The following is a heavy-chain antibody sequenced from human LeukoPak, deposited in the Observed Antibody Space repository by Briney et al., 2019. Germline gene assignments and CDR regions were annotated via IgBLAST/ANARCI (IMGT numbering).Heavy chain of an antibody. CDR3: ARDGGTGYFDY. D-gene: IGHD3-16*01. V-gene: IGHV4-59*12. Sequence: SETLFLTCTVSGGSISSYYWSWIRQSPGKGLECIGYIHYTGSTNYNPSLKSRVTISVDTSKNQFSLNLSSVTAADTAVYSCARDGGTGYFDYWGQGTLVTVSS. CDR1: GGSISSYY. J-gene: IGHJ4*02. CDR2: IHYTGST.